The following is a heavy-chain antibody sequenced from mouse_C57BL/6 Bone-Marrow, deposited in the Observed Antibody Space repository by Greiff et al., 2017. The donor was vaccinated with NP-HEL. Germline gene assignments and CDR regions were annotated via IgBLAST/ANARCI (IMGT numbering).Heavy chain of an antibody. D-gene: IGHD2-4*01. J-gene: IGHJ3*01. V-gene: IGHV14-4*01. CDR1: GFNIKDDY. CDR3: TTSLIYYDYDGFAY. CDR2: IDPENGDT. Sequence: EVQLQQSGAELVRPGASVKLSCTASGFNIKDDYMHWVKQRPEQGLEWIGWIDPENGDTEYASKFQGKATITADTSSNTAYLQLSSLTSEDTAVYYCTTSLIYYDYDGFAYWGQGTLVTVSA.